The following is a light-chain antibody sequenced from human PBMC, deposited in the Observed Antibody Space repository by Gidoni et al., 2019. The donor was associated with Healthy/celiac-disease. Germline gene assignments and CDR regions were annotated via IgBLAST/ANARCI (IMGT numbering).Light chain of an antibody. CDR2: QDS. J-gene: IGLJ2*01. V-gene: IGLV3-1*01. CDR3: QAWDSSTAV. Sequence: YEMTQPAPGSVAPGQTASITCSGDKFGDNYACLYQQKPGQSPVLVIYQDSKRPSGIPERFSGSNSGNTATLTIIGTQAMDEADYYCQAWDSSTAVFGGGTKLTVL. CDR1: KFGDNY.